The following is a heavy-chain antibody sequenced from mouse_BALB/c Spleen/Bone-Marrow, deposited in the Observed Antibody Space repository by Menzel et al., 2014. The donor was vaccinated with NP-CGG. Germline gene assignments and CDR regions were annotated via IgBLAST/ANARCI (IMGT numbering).Heavy chain of an antibody. CDR1: GYTFTDYA. CDR2: ISTFSGNT. J-gene: IGHJ4*01. D-gene: IGHD2-14*01. Sequence: QVQLQQSGPELVKPGVPVKISCKGSGYTFTDYAMHLVKRSHAKSLEWIGLISTFSGNTNYNQKFKGKATMTVDKSSSTAYMELARLTSEDAAIYYCARGDYRYDETMDYWGQGTSVTVSS. V-gene: IGHV1S137*01. CDR3: ARGDYRYDETMDY.